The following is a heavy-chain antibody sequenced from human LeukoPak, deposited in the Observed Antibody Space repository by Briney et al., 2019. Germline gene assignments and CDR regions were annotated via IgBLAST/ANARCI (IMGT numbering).Heavy chain of an antibody. Sequence: SVKVSCKASGGTFSSYAISWVRQAPGQGLEWMGGIIPIFGTANYAQKFQGRVTITTDESTSTAYMELSSLRSEDTAVYYCAAASYYVPKPFDYWGQGTLVTVSS. D-gene: IGHD1-26*01. CDR2: IIPIFGTA. CDR3: AAASYYVPKPFDY. CDR1: GGTFSSYA. V-gene: IGHV1-69*05. J-gene: IGHJ4*02.